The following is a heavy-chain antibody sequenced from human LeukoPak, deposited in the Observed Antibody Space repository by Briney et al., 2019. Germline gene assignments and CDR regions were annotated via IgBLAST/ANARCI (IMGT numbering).Heavy chain of an antibody. CDR3: ARSAR. Sequence: GGSLRLSCAASGFTSGTSWISWVRQAPGKGLEWVAKINQDGSAQYYVDSVKGRFTISRDNAKSSLYLQMNSLRAEDTAVYYCARSARWGQGTLVTVSS. J-gene: IGHJ4*02. V-gene: IGHV3-7*01. CDR1: GFTSGTSW. CDR2: INQDGSAQ.